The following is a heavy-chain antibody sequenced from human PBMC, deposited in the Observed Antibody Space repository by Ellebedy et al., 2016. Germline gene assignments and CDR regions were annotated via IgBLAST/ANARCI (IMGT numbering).Heavy chain of an antibody. V-gene: IGHV4-59*02. J-gene: IGHJ6*02. CDR1: GGSVSSDY. D-gene: IGHD6-13*01. CDR2: IYYSGST. Sequence: SETLSLTCNVSGGSVSSDYWNWIRQPPGKGLEWIGYIYYSGSTNYNPSLKSRVTISVDTSKNQFSLKLSSVTAADTAVYYCARVAARNYGMDVWGQGTTVTVSS. CDR3: ARVAARNYGMDV.